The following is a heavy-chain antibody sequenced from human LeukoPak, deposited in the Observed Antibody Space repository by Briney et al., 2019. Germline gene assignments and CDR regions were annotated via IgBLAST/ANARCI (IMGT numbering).Heavy chain of an antibody. D-gene: IGHD2-8*01. CDR3: ARADCTNGVCYLDS. J-gene: IGHJ4*02. Sequence: ASVKVSCKASGYAFTSYYMHWVRQAPGQGLEWMGRINPSVGSTSYAQRFQDRVTMTRDTSMSTVYMELSSLRSEDTAVYYCARADCTNGVCYLDSWGQGILVTVSS. V-gene: IGHV1-46*01. CDR1: GYAFTSYY. CDR2: INPSVGST.